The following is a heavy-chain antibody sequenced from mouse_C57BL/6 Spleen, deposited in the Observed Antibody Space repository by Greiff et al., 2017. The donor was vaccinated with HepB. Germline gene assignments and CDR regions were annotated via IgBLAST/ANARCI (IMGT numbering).Heavy chain of an antibody. D-gene: IGHD1-1*01. V-gene: IGHV1-80*01. CDR2: IYPGDGDT. J-gene: IGHJ1*03. Sequence: VQLQQSGAELVKPGASVKISCKASGYAFSSYWMNWVKQRPGKGLEWIGQIYPGDGDTNYNGKFKGKATLTADKSSSTAYMQLSSLTSEDSAVYFCANYYSSSPNWYFDVWGTGTTVTVSS. CDR3: ANYYSSSPNWYFDV. CDR1: GYAFSSYW.